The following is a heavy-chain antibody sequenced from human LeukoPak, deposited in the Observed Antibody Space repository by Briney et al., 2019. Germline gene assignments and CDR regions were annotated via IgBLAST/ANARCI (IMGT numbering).Heavy chain of an antibody. Sequence: GGSLRLSCAVSGFAVSSNYMSWVRQAPGKGLEWVSIIYSGGSTYYADSVKGRFTISRDNSKNTLYLQMNTLRAEDTAVYYCARHLSGDDIWGQGTMVTVSS. CDR3: ARHLSGDDI. CDR1: GFAVSSNY. V-gene: IGHV3-66*04. D-gene: IGHD4-17*01. CDR2: IYSGGST. J-gene: IGHJ3*02.